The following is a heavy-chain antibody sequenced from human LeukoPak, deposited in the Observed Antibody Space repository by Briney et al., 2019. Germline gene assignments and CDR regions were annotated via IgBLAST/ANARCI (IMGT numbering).Heavy chain of an antibody. V-gene: IGHV3-30*04. CDR2: ISYDGNTK. D-gene: IGHD6-19*01. CDR3: ARHSSRWYDGGINWFDP. J-gene: IGHJ5*02. Sequence: GGSLRLSCAASGFTFSNYAMHWVRQAPDKGLEWVAIISYDGNTKYYVDSVKGRFTISRDNSKNTLYLQMNSLRAEDTAVYYCARHSSRWYDGGINWFDPWGQGTPVTVSS. CDR1: GFTFSNYA.